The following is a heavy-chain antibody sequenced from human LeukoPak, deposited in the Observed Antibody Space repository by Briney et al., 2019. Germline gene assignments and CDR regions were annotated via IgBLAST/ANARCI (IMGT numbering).Heavy chain of an antibody. CDR3: ARGGGYYYYYYMDV. CDR1: GFTFSSYE. CDR2: ISSSGSTI. Sequence: GGSLRLSCAASGFTFSSYEMNWVRQAPGKGLEWVSYISSSGSTIYYADSVKGRFTISRDNAKNSLYLQMNSLRAEDTAVYYCARGGGYYYYYYMDVWGKGTTVIVSS. V-gene: IGHV3-48*03. J-gene: IGHJ6*03.